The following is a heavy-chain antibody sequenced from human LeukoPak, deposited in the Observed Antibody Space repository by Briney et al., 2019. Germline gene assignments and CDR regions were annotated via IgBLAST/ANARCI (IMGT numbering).Heavy chain of an antibody. CDR1: GFTFSSYS. Sequence: GGSLRLSCAASGFTFSSYSMNWVRQAPGKGLEWVSSISSSSSYIYYADSVKGRFTISRDNAKNSLYLQMNSLRAEDTAVYYCARGAIAVAGWFDPWGQGTLVTVSP. D-gene: IGHD6-19*01. J-gene: IGHJ5*02. CDR3: ARGAIAVAGWFDP. CDR2: ISSSSSYI. V-gene: IGHV3-21*01.